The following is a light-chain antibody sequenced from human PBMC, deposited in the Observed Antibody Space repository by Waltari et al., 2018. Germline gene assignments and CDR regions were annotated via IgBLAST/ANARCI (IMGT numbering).Light chain of an antibody. CDR3: QKYVNLPAT. CDR2: GAS. V-gene: IGKV3-20*01. J-gene: IGKJ1*01. CDR1: QIVSKY. Sequence: EIVLTQSPGTLSLSPGERATLSCRASQIVSKYLAWYQQKPGMAPSLLLYGASIRATGIPDRFSGSGSGTDFSLTISRLEPEDFAVYYCQKYVNLPATFGQGTKVEIK.